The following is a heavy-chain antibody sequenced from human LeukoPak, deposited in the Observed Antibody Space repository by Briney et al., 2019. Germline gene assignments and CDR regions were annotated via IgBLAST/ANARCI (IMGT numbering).Heavy chain of an antibody. CDR3: ARDNSVEDTAWWFDP. CDR1: GYTFTSNY. J-gene: IGHJ5*02. CDR2: ISPSGGPT. V-gene: IGHV1-46*01. D-gene: IGHD4-23*01. Sequence: ASVKVSCKAFGYTFTSNYMHWVRQAPGQGPEWMGVISPSGGPTTYAQKFQGRVTMTRDMSTSTDYMELSSLRSEDTAVYYCARDNSVEDTAWWFDPWGQGTLVTVSS.